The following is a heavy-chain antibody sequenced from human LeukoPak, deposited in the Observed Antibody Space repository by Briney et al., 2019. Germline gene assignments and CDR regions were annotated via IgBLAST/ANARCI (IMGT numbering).Heavy chain of an antibody. D-gene: IGHD5-24*01. Sequence: PGGSLRLSCAASGLTFSDFSMNWVRQAPGKGLEWVLSNSSSSSYLYYAYSVKGRFAISRDNAKNSLYLQMNSLRAEDTAVYYCAFSRDGYNNNFDYWGQGTLVTVSS. J-gene: IGHJ4*02. V-gene: IGHV3-21*01. CDR1: GLTFSDFS. CDR2: NSSSSSYL. CDR3: AFSRDGYNNNFDY.